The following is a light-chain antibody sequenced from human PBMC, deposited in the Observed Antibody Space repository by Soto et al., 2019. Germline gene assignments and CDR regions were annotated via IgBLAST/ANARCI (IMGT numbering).Light chain of an antibody. CDR2: EGS. V-gene: IGLV2-23*01. CDR3: CSYAGSSILGV. CDR1: SSDVGSYNL. Sequence: QSVLTQPASVSGSPGQSITISCTGTSSDVGSYNLVSWYQQHPGKAPKLMIYEGSKRPSGVSNRFSGSKSGNTASLTISGLQAEDEADYYCCSYAGSSILGVFGTGTKVTVL. J-gene: IGLJ1*01.